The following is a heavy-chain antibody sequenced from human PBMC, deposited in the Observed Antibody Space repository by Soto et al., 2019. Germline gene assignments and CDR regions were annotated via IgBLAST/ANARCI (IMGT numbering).Heavy chain of an antibody. V-gene: IGHV3-23*01. Sequence: GGSLRLSCAASGFTFSSYAMSWVRQAPGKGLEWVSAISGSGGSTYYADSVKGRFTISRDNSKNTLYLQMNSLRAEDTAVYYCAREVVARPITMIGPVDYWGQGTLVTVSS. CDR1: GFTFSSYA. D-gene: IGHD3-10*02. CDR2: ISGSGGST. J-gene: IGHJ4*02. CDR3: AREVVARPITMIGPVDY.